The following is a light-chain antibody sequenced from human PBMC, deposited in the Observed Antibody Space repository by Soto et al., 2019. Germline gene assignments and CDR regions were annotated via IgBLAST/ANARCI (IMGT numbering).Light chain of an antibody. J-gene: IGKJ1*01. V-gene: IGKV3-20*01. Sequence: EKVLTQSPGTLSLSPGERATLSCRASQSVNNNYLAWYQQKPGQAPRLLIYGASIRATGIPDRFSGSGSGTDFTLTISRLEPEDFAVYYCQQLGTFGQGTKVEIK. CDR2: GAS. CDR1: QSVNNNY. CDR3: QQLGT.